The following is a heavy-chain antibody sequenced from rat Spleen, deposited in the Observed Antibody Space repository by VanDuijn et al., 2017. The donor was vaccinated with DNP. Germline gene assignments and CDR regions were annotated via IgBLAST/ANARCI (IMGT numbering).Heavy chain of an antibody. V-gene: IGHV4-2*01. CDR1: GFNFNDYW. CDR2: INKDSSTI. J-gene: IGHJ4*01. Sequence: EVKLVESGGGRVQPGRSLKLSCAASGFNFNDYWMGWVRQAPGKGLEWIGEINKDSSTINYTPSLKDRFTISRDNAQNTLYLQKSKLGSEEKANYHGVRGGPPYSDGSYYYALDAWGQGTSVTVSS. CDR3: VRGGPPYSDGSYYYALDA. D-gene: IGHD1-12*02.